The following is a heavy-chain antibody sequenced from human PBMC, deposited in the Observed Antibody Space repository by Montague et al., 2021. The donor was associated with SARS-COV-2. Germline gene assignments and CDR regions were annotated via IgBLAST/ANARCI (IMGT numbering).Heavy chain of an antibody. V-gene: IGHV4-59*01. D-gene: IGHD1-26*01. Sequence: SETLSLTCTVSGGSISGYYWTWVRQPPGPGLQWIAHIYYNGRTSYIPSLQSRLSVSLGKATSQFSLELTSVTAADTARSFCGRGTEVGAFDYWGQGALVSVSS. J-gene: IGHJ4*02. CDR1: GGSISGYY. CDR2: IYYNGRT. CDR3: GRGTEVGAFDY.